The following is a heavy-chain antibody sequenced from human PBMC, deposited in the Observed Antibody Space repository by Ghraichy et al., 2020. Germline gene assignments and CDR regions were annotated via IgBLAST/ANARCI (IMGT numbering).Heavy chain of an antibody. Sequence: SETLSLTCTVSGGSINNYYWTWIRQPPGKGLEWIGNIYYRGSANYNPSLKSRVTISVDTSKNQFSLKLRSATAADTALYYCATDRRLPGYYNYGMDVWGQGTTVTVSS. CDR1: GGSINNYY. D-gene: IGHD6-6*01. CDR2: IYYRGSA. CDR3: ATDRRLPGYYNYGMDV. J-gene: IGHJ6*02. V-gene: IGHV4-59*01.